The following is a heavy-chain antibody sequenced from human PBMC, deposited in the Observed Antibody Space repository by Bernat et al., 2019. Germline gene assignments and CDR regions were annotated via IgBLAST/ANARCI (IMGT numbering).Heavy chain of an antibody. CDR2: IYYSGST. J-gene: IGHJ4*02. CDR1: GASVTSRAYY. D-gene: IGHD6-13*01. Sequence: QVQLQESGPGLVKPSETLSLTCIVSGASVTSRAYYWSWIRQPPGKGLEWIGYIYYSGSTNYNRSLMSRVTISVDTSKNQFSLRLNSATAADTAVYYCARVRPIAAAGSDFDYWGQGTLVTVPS. CDR3: ARVRPIAAAGSDFDY. V-gene: IGHV4-61*08.